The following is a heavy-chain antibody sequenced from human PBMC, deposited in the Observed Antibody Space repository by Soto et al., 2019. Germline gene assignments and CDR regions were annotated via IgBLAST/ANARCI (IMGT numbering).Heavy chain of an antibody. CDR3: ARIDILSNYFDY. J-gene: IGHJ4*01. D-gene: IGHD2-21*01. CDR2: IYYSGST. Sequence: PSETLSLTCTVSGGSISSGGYYWSWIRQHPGKGLEWIGYIYYSGSTYYNPSLKSRVTISVDTSKNQFSLKLSSVTAADTAVYYCARIDILSNYFDYWGQGTLVTVSS. V-gene: IGHV4-31*03. CDR1: GGSISSGGYY.